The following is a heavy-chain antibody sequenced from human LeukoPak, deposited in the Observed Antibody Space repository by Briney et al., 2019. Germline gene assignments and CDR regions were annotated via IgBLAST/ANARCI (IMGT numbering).Heavy chain of an antibody. CDR3: ARDLGNTGWYTFDY. J-gene: IGHJ4*02. CDR2: TYYRSKWYN. V-gene: IGHV6-1*01. Sequence: SQTLSLTCDISGDSVSSNNGAWNWIRQSPSRGLEWLGRTYYRSKWYNDYPGSLNGRITISPDTSKNQFSLHLNSVTPEDTAVYYCARDLGNTGWYTFDYWGQGILVTVSS. CDR1: GDSVSSNNGA. D-gene: IGHD6-19*01.